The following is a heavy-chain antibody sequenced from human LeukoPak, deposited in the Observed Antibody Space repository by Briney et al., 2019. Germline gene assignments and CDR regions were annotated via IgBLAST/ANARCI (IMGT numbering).Heavy chain of an antibody. Sequence: PSETLSLTCAVSGGSLSSSNWWSWARQPPGKGLEWIGEIYHSGSTNYNPSLKRRVTRSVDKPKNQFSLKLSPVTAADTAVYYCARVNSGSYLLRVSDAFDIWGQGTMVTVSS. CDR3: ARVNSGSYLLRVSDAFDI. J-gene: IGHJ3*02. V-gene: IGHV4-4*02. D-gene: IGHD1-26*01. CDR1: GGSLSSSNW. CDR2: IYHSGST.